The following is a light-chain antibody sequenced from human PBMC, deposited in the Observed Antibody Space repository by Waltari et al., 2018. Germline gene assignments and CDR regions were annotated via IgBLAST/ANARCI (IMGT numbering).Light chain of an antibody. CDR2: QDS. CDR3: QIVDPSVA. Sequence: SYELTQAPSVSVSPGQTATITCSGEKLVEKYVCWYQQKSGQSPVLVIYQDSKRPSGIPGRFSGSNPGDTAPLPIRGTQATDEADYYCQIVDPSVAFGGGTKLTVL. V-gene: IGLV3-1*01. CDR1: KLVEKY. J-gene: IGLJ2*01.